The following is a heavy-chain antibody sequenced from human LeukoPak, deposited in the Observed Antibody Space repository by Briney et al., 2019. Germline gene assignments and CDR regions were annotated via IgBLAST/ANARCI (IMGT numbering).Heavy chain of an antibody. Sequence: SETLSLTCTVSGGSVNSGGYYWGWIRQPPGKGLEWIGSIYYSGSTYYNPSLKSGVTIFLDMSRNRFSLKLSSVTAPDTAVYYCARGRWTLGYWGQGTLVTVSS. CDR3: ARGRWTLGY. D-gene: IGHD3/OR15-3a*01. CDR1: GGSVNSGGYY. CDR2: IYYSGST. J-gene: IGHJ4*02. V-gene: IGHV4-39*01.